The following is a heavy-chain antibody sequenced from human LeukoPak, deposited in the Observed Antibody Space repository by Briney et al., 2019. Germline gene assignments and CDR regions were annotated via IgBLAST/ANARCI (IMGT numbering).Heavy chain of an antibody. CDR3: ARVSSGWLYYYYMDV. CDR2: IYYRGST. V-gene: IGHV4-59*01. J-gene: IGHJ6*03. D-gene: IGHD5-12*01. CDR1: GGSISSYY. Sequence: SETLSLTCTVSGGSISSYYWSWIRQPPRKGLEWIGYIYYRGSTNYNPSLKSRVTISVDTSKNQFSLKLSSVTAADTAAYYCARVSSGWLYYYYMDVWGKGTTVTISS.